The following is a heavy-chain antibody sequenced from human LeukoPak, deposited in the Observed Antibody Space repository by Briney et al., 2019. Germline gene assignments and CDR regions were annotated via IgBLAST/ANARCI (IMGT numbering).Heavy chain of an antibody. Sequence: SQTLSLTCAISGDSVSSNSVAWNWIRQSPSRGLEWLGRTFYRSKWYNDYVVSVKSRITINPDTSKNQFSLQLSSVTPEDTAVYYCARGKYSAFDIWGQGTMVTVSS. V-gene: IGHV6-1*01. CDR2: TFYRSKWYN. CDR3: ARGKYSAFDI. D-gene: IGHD2/OR15-2a*01. CDR1: GDSVSSNSVA. J-gene: IGHJ3*02.